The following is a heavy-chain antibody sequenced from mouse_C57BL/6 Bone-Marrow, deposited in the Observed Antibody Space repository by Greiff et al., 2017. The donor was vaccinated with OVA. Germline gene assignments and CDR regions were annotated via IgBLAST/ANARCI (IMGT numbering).Heavy chain of an antibody. CDR2: IDPANGNT. Sequence: VQLQQSVAELVRPGASVKLSCTASGFNIKNTYMHWVKQRPEQGLEWIGRIDPANGNTKYAPKFQGKATITADTSSNTAYLQLSSLTSEDTAVYYCTKSFYYYGRSPFAYWGQGTLVTVSA. V-gene: IGHV14-3*01. D-gene: IGHD1-1*01. CDR1: GFNIKNTY. CDR3: TKSFYYYGRSPFAY. J-gene: IGHJ3*01.